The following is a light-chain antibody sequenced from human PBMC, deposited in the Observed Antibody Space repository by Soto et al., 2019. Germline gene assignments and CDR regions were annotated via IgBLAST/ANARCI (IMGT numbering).Light chain of an antibody. Sequence: VMTQSPPTLSVSPGERATLSCRASQSVSTDLAWYQQKPGQAPRLLIYGASTRATDVPARFSGGGSGTEFTLTISSLHSEDVAIYYCQQYNTYPSTFGQGTKLDIK. CDR3: QQYNTYPST. V-gene: IGKV3-15*01. CDR1: QSVSTD. J-gene: IGKJ2*01. CDR2: GAS.